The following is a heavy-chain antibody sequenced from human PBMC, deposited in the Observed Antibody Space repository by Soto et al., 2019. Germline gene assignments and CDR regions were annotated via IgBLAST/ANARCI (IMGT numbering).Heavy chain of an antibody. Sequence: QVQLVQSGAEVKKPGSSVKVSCKASGGTFGSYAFSWVRQAPGQGLEWMGGIIPDSGAAHYAQKFQGRVTITADESTSTAYMELSSLSSQDTAVYYCATALGCRSTSCTLDYWGQGTRVIVSS. J-gene: IGHJ4*02. CDR2: IIPDSGAA. CDR3: ATALGCRSTSCTLDY. D-gene: IGHD2-2*01. CDR1: GGTFGSYA. V-gene: IGHV1-69*01.